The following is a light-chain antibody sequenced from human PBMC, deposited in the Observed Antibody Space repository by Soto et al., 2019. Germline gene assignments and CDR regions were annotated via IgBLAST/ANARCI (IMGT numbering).Light chain of an antibody. Sequence: QSVLTQPPSASGSPGQSVTISCTGTSSDVGGYNYVSWYQHRPGTAPKLMIYEVSHRPSGVSNRFSGSKSGNTASLTISGLQADDEADYYCSSYASTTTLDVLFGGGTQLTVL. CDR2: EVS. J-gene: IGLJ2*01. V-gene: IGLV2-14*01. CDR1: SSDVGGYNY. CDR3: SSYASTTTLDVL.